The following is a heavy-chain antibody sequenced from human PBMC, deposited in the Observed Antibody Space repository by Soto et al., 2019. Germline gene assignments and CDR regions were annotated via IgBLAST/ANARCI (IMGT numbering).Heavy chain of an antibody. Sequence: GGSLRLSCAASAFTFSTYAMSWVRQAPGKGLEWVSTITTSGGNTYYADSVQGRFTISRDNSKKTLYLQMNSLRAEDTAVYYCAGRYCTNGVCYTNYYYYIDVWGKGTTVTVSS. V-gene: IGHV3-23*01. D-gene: IGHD2-8*01. J-gene: IGHJ6*03. CDR2: ITTSGGNT. CDR3: AGRYCTNGVCYTNYYYYIDV. CDR1: AFTFSTYA.